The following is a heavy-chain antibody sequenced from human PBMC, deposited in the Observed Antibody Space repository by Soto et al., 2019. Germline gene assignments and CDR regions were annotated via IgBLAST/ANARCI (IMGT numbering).Heavy chain of an antibody. V-gene: IGHV4-30-4*01. CDR2: IYYSGST. D-gene: IGHD3-3*01. CDR3: ARVNYDFWSGKPRGFDY. Sequence: SETLSLTCAVSGGSISSGDYYWSWIRQPPGKGLEWIGYIYYSGSTYYNPSLKSRVTISVDTSKNQFSLKLSSVTAADTAVYYCARVNYDFWSGKPRGFDYWGQGTLVTVSS. CDR1: GGSISSGDYY. J-gene: IGHJ4*02.